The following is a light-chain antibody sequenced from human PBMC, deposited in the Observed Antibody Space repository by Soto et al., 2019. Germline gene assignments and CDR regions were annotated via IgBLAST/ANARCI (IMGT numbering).Light chain of an antibody. Sequence: DIPLTETPSFLSASVGVRVTITCRASQGISTYLAWYQQKPGKAPNLLIYAASTLQSGVPSRFSGSGSGTEFTLTISSLQPEDFATYYCQHLNSYPLTFGGGTKVDIK. CDR3: QHLNSYPLT. CDR2: AAS. CDR1: QGISTY. J-gene: IGKJ4*01. V-gene: IGKV1-9*01.